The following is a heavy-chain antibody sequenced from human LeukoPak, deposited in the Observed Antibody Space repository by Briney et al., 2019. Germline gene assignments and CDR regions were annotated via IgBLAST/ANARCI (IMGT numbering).Heavy chain of an antibody. CDR2: VKHDGSEE. CDR3: VRGSGWFDP. V-gene: IGHV3-7*04. Sequence: GGSLRLSCVGSGFTFRNYWMSWVRQAPGKGLEWVAKVKHDGSEEYYVDSAKGRFTISRDNAKNSLYLQMNSLRAEDTAIYYCVRGSGWFDPWGQGTLATVSS. CDR1: GFTFRNYW. J-gene: IGHJ5*02.